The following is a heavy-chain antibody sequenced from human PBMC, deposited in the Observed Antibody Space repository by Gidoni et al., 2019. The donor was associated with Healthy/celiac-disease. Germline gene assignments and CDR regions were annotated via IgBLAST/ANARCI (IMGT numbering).Heavy chain of an antibody. CDR2: IKQDGSEK. CDR3: ARDVVVVPAATDYYYYYGMDV. V-gene: IGHV3-7*01. CDR1: GFTFSRYW. D-gene: IGHD2-2*01. Sequence: EVQLVESGGVLVQPGGSLRLSCAASGFTFSRYWMSWVRQAPGKGLEWVANIKQDGSEKYYVDTVKGRFTISRDNAKNSLYLQMNSLRAEDTAVYYCARDVVVVPAATDYYYYYGMDVWGQGTTVTVSS. J-gene: IGHJ6*02.